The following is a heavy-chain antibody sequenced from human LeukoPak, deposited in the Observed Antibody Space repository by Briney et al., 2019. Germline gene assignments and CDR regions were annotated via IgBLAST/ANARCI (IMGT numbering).Heavy chain of an antibody. V-gene: IGHV4-39*07. CDR2: IYYSGST. Sequence: SETLSLTCTVSGGSISSSSYYWGWIRQPPGKGLEWIGSIYYSGSTYYNPSLKSRVTISEDTSKNQLSLKLSSVTAADTAVYYCARGASGNPVGYWGQGTLVTVSS. J-gene: IGHJ4*02. CDR1: GGSISSSSYY. CDR3: ARGASGNPVGY. D-gene: IGHD1-14*01.